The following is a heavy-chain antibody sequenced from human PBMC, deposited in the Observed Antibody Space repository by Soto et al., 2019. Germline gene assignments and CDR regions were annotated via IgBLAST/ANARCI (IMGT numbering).Heavy chain of an antibody. D-gene: IGHD1-26*01. Sequence: GGSLRLSCAASGFTFSSYWMHWVRQAPGKGLVWVSRINSDGSSTSYADSVKGRFTISRDNAKNTLYLQMNSRRAEDTAVYYCARAMWELPRYNWFDPWGQGTLVTVSS. V-gene: IGHV3-74*01. J-gene: IGHJ5*02. CDR1: GFTFSSYW. CDR2: INSDGSST. CDR3: ARAMWELPRYNWFDP.